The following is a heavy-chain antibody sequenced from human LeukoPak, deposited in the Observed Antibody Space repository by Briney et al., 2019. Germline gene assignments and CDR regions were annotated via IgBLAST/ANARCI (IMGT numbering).Heavy chain of an antibody. CDR1: GYTFTGYY. D-gene: IGHD6-13*01. J-gene: IGHJ4*02. Sequence: ASVKVSCKASGYTFTGYYMHWVRQAPGQGLEWMGWINPNSGGTNYAQKFQGRVTMTRDTSISTAYMELRRLRSDDTAVYYCARGDKLAAAVPEADWGQGTLVTVSS. V-gene: IGHV1-2*02. CDR3: ARGDKLAAAVPEAD. CDR2: INPNSGGT.